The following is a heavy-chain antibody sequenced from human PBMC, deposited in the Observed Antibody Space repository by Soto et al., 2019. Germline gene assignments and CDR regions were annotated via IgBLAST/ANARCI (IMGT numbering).Heavy chain of an antibody. CDR2: SHQSGNT. V-gene: IGHV4-4*02. D-gene: IGHD6-13*01. CDR3: APRDSSRFY. CDR1: GVSISSHDW. J-gene: IGHJ4*02. Sequence: QVQLQESGPGLVKPSGTLSLTCAVSGVSISSHDWWTWVRQPPGKGLEWIGESHQSGNTNYNSSLESRVTISVDKSKNQFSLTLTSVTIADTAVYYSAPRDSSRFYWGQGTLVTVSS.